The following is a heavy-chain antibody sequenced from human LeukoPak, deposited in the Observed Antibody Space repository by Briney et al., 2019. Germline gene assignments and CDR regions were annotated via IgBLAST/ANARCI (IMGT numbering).Heavy chain of an antibody. CDR1: GGSISSYY. Sequence: SETLSLTCTVSGGSISSYYWSWIRQPPGKGLEWIGYIYYSGSTNYNPSLKSRVTISVDTSKNQFSLKPSSVTAADTAVYYCATGHYVWGSYRYTYVYWGQGTLVTVSS. CDR3: ATGHYVWGSYRYTYVY. D-gene: IGHD3-16*02. CDR2: IYYSGST. V-gene: IGHV4-59*01. J-gene: IGHJ4*02.